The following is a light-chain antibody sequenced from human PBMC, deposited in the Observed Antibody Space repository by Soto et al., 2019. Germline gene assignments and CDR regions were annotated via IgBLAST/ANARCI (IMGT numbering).Light chain of an antibody. CDR1: QGISNN. CDR2: AAS. Sequence: DIQMTQSPSSLSASVGDRVTITCRASQGISNNVAWYQQKPGKVPKLLIYAASTLQSGVPSRFSGSGSGTDFTLTISSLQPEDVATYYCQKYNSVPITFGQGTRLEIK. J-gene: IGKJ5*01. CDR3: QKYNSVPIT. V-gene: IGKV1-27*01.